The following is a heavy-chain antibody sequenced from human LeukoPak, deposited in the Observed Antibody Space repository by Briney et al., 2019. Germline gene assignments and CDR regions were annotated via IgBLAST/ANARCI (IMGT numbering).Heavy chain of an antibody. J-gene: IGHJ4*02. D-gene: IGHD2-2*01. Sequence: SETLSLTCTVSGGSINSYYWSWIRQPPGKGLEWIGYIYYSGSTNYNPSLKSRVTISVDTSKNQFSLKLSSVTAADTAVYYCARLWGRAFVVVPAAIDYWGQGTLVTVSS. CDR2: IYYSGST. CDR1: GGSINSYY. CDR3: ARLWGRAFVVVPAAIDY. V-gene: IGHV4-59*01.